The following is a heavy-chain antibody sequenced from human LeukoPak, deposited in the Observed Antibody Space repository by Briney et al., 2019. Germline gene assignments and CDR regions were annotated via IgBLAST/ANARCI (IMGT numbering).Heavy chain of an antibody. V-gene: IGHV3-48*01. D-gene: IGHD1-20*01. Sequence: GGSLRLSCAASGFTFSSYAMSWVRQAPGKGLEWVSYISSSSSTIYYADSVKGRFTISRDNAKNSLYLQMNSLRAEDTAVYYCARDRKSRITGTTWGAFDIWGQGTMVTVSS. CDR2: ISSSSSTI. J-gene: IGHJ3*02. CDR1: GFTFSSYA. CDR3: ARDRKSRITGTTWGAFDI.